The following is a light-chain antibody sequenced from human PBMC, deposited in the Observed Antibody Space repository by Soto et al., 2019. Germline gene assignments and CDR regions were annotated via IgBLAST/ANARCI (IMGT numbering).Light chain of an antibody. J-gene: IGKJ4*01. CDR2: AAS. CDR3: QQLNSYPT. V-gene: IGKV1-9*01. CDR1: QGISSY. Sequence: DIQLTQSPSFLSASVGDRVTITCRASQGISSYLAWYQQKPGKAPKLLIYAASTLQSGVPSRFSGSGSGTDFPLTISSLQPEDFATYYCQQLNSYPTFGGGTKVEIK.